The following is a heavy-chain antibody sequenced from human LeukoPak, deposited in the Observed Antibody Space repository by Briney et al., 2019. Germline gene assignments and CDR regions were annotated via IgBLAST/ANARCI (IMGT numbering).Heavy chain of an antibody. J-gene: IGHJ4*02. CDR3: VRDNAYKFDY. V-gene: IGHV3-74*01. CDR2: IKTDGSTK. D-gene: IGHD5-24*01. Sequence: GGSLRLSCTGSGFIFSTYWMHWVRQAPGKGLVWVSRIKTDGSTKYYADSVKGRFTISRDNANNTLYLQMNSLRVEDTAVYYCVRDNAYKFDYWGQGTLVTVSS. CDR1: GFIFSTYW.